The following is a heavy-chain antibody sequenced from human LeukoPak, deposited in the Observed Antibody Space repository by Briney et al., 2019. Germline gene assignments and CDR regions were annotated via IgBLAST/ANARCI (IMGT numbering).Heavy chain of an antibody. Sequence: SSETLSLTCTVSGGSISSYYWSWIRQPPGKGLEWIGEINHSGSTNYNPSLKSRVTISVDTSKNQFSLKLSSVTAADTAVYYCAIRKGLKDYWGQGTLVTVSS. CDR3: AIRKGLKDY. J-gene: IGHJ4*02. V-gene: IGHV4-34*01. CDR1: GGSISSYY. CDR2: INHSGST.